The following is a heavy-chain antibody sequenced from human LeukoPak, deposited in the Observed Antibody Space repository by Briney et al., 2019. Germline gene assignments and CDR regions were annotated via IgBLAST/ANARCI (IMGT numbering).Heavy chain of an antibody. CDR3: GGGPGY. V-gene: IGHV3-7*01. CDR1: GFTFSNFW. J-gene: IGHJ4*02. D-gene: IGHD2-15*01. CDR2: IKRDGSEQ. Sequence: GGSLRLSCAASGFTFSNFWMRWVRQAPGKGLEWVANIKRDGSEQYDVDSVKGRFIISRDNAKNSVSLQMSSLRAEDTAVYYCGGGPGYWGQGTLVTVSS.